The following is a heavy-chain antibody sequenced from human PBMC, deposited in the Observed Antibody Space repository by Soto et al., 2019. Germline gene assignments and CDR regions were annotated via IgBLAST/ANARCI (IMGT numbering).Heavy chain of an antibody. CDR3: ARDRGPIEIAAAGYPDY. J-gene: IGHJ4*02. CDR1: GYTFTSYG. D-gene: IGHD6-13*01. V-gene: IGHV1-18*01. CDR2: ISAYNGNT. Sequence: ASVKVSCKASGYTFTSYGISWVRQAPGQGLEWMGWISAYNGNTNYAQKLQGRVTMTTDTSTSTAYMELRSLRSDDTAVYYCARDRGPIEIAAAGYPDYWGQGTLVTVSS.